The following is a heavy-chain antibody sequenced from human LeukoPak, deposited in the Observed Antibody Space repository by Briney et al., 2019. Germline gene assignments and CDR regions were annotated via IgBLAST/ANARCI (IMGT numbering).Heavy chain of an antibody. D-gene: IGHD1-26*01. CDR1: GYTFTGYY. CDR3: ASEHLPQVGAHNWFDP. CDR2: INPNSGGT. J-gene: IGHJ5*02. V-gene: IGHV1-2*02. Sequence: ASVKVSCKASGYTFTGYYMHWVRQAPGQGLEWMGWINPNSGGTNYAQKFQGRVTMTRDTSISTAYMELSRLRSDDTAVYYCASEHLPQVGAHNWFDPWGQGTLVTVSS.